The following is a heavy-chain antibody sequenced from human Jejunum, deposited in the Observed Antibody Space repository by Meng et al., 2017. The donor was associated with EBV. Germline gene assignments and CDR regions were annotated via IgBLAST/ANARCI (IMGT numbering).Heavy chain of an antibody. J-gene: IGHJ5*02. Sequence: QVQLQQWGAGLLXXXXXLXLTGGVYGGSFGNFYWSWIRQPPGKGLEWIGEINHSGRTNYDPSLKSRVSISLDTSKNQFSLKLNSVTAADTAVYYCAGGKYVAWEVLYAWGQGTLVTVSS. CDR1: GGSFGNFY. CDR2: INHSGRT. D-gene: IGHD1-26*01. V-gene: IGHV4-34*01. CDR3: AGGKYVAWEVLYA.